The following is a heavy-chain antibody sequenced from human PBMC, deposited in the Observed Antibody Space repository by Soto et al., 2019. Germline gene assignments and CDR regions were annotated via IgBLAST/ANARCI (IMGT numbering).Heavy chain of an antibody. CDR2: ISSSSSYI. CDR3: ARDGDTAMSTVVFDY. J-gene: IGHJ4*02. D-gene: IGHD5-18*01. CDR1: GFTFSSYS. Sequence: EVQLVESGGGLVKPRGSLRLSCAASGFTFSSYSMNWVRQAPGKGLEWVSSISSSSSYIYYADSVKGRFTISRDNANNSVYLQLNSLRAEDTAVYYFARDGDTAMSTVVFDYWGQGTLVTVSS. V-gene: IGHV3-21*01.